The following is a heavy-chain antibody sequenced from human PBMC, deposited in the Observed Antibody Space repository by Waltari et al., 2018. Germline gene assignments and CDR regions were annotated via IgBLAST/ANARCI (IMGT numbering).Heavy chain of an antibody. V-gene: IGHV4-31*03. Sequence: QVQLQESGPGLVKPSQTLSLTCTVSGGSISRGGYYWSWIRQHPGKGLEWIGYIYYSGSTYYNPSLKSRVTISVDTSKNQFSLKLSSVTAADTAVYYCARSYYYDSSGYYYVYNRFDPWGQGTLVTVSS. CDR2: IYYSGST. CDR1: GGSISRGGYY. D-gene: IGHD3-22*01. CDR3: ARSYYYDSSGYYYVYNRFDP. J-gene: IGHJ5*02.